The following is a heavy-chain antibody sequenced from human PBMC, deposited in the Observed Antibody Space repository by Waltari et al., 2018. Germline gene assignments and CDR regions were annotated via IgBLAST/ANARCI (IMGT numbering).Heavy chain of an antibody. CDR3: VGSSGYILPDY. D-gene: IGHD3-22*01. CDR1: GFPFRNAW. V-gene: IGHV3-15*01. J-gene: IGHJ4*02. CDR2: IKSKTDGGTT. Sequence: EVQLVESGGGLVKPGGALRLSCSASGFPFRNAWLRGVRQAPGKGLEWVGRIKSKTDGGTTDYAAPVKGRFTISRDDSKNTLYLQMNSLKTEDTAVYYCVGSSGYILPDYWGQGTLVTVSS.